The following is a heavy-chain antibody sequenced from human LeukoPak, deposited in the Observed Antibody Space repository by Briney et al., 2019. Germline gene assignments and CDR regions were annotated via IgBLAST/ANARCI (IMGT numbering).Heavy chain of an antibody. CDR2: VNGDGSST. V-gene: IGHV3-74*01. J-gene: IGHJ4*02. D-gene: IGHD5-18*01. CDR3: ARDVDTAMVDY. Sequence: GGSLRLSCAASGFTFSTYWMHWVRQAPGKGLVWVSRVNGDGSSTNYADSVKGRFTISRDNAKNTLYLRMNSLRAEDTAVYYCARDVDTAMVDYWGQGTLVTVSS. CDR1: GFTFSTYW.